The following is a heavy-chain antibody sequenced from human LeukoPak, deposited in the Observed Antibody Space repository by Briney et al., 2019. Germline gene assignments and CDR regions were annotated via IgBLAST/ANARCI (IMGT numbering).Heavy chain of an antibody. Sequence: PSETLSLTCAVYGGSFSGYYWSWIRQPPGKGLEWIGEINRSGSTNYNPSLKSRVAISVDTSKDQFSLKLSSVTAADTAVYYCASSEWRWLQFYWGQGTLVTVSS. D-gene: IGHD5-24*01. CDR3: ASSEWRWLQFY. J-gene: IGHJ4*02. CDR1: GGSFSGYY. CDR2: INRSGST. V-gene: IGHV4-34*01.